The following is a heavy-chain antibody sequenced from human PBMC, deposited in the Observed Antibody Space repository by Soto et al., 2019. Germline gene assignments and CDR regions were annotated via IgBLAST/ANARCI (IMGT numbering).Heavy chain of an antibody. CDR1: VGSLTGYY. J-gene: IGHJ4*02. Sequence: SETLSLTCEFSVGSLTGYYWICDRHTPGKWLEWIGEINDSGTTYYNPSFKSRLTISISTAKRQISLRLTSVTAADTGVYYCQGGEFWGQGTPVTVS. CDR3: QGGEF. CDR2: INDSGTT. D-gene: IGHD2-21*01. V-gene: IGHV4-34*01.